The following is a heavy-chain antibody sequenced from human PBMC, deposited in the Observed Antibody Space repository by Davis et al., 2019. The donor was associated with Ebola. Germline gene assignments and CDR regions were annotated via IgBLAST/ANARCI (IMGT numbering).Heavy chain of an antibody. D-gene: IGHD3-10*01. CDR3: ARILGVRGVISWANWFDP. J-gene: IGHJ5*02. V-gene: IGHV4-34*01. Sequence: SETLSLTCAVYGGSFSGYYWSWIRQPPGKGLEWIGSIYYSGSTYYNPSLKSRVTISVDTSKNQFSLKLSSVTAADTAVYYCARILGVRGVISWANWFDPWGQGTLVTVSS. CDR2: IYYSGST. CDR1: GGSFSGYY.